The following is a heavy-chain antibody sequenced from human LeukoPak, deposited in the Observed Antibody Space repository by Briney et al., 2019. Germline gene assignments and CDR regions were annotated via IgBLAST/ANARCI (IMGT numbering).Heavy chain of an antibody. Sequence: GGSLRLSCAASGFTFSSYEMNWVRQAPGKGLEWVSYISSSGSSIYYADSVKGRFTISRDNARNSLYLQMNSLRAEDTAVYYCVRGERYCTGGTCAGSWGQGILVTVSS. J-gene: IGHJ5*02. D-gene: IGHD2-15*01. V-gene: IGHV3-48*03. CDR1: GFTFSSYE. CDR3: VRGERYCTGGTCAGS. CDR2: ISSSGSSI.